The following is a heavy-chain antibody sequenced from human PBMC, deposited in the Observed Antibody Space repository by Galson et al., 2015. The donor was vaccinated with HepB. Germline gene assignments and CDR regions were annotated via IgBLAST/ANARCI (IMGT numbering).Heavy chain of an antibody. CDR3: ARGGGSGSYYSHMDY. V-gene: IGHV3-48*02. J-gene: IGHJ4*02. CDR1: GFTFSSYS. Sequence: SLRLSCAASGFTFSSYSMNWVRQAPGKGLEWVSYISSSSSTIYYADSVKGRFTISRDNAKNSLYLQMNSLRDEDTAVYYCARGGGSGSYYSHMDYWGQGTLVTVSS. D-gene: IGHD3-10*01. CDR2: ISSSSSTI.